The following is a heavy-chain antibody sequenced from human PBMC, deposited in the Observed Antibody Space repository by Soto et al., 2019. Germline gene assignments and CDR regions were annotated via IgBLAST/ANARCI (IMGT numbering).Heavy chain of an antibody. CDR3: ARTPRFLEWLLSPLDAFDI. V-gene: IGHV1-3*01. J-gene: IGHJ3*02. Sequence: ASVKVSCKDSGYTFTSYAMHWVRQAPGQRLEWMGWINAGNGNTKYSQKFQGRVTITRDTSASTAYMELSSLRSEDTAVYYCARTPRFLEWLLSPLDAFDIWGQGTMVTVS. CDR2: INAGNGNT. CDR1: GYTFTSYA. D-gene: IGHD3-3*01.